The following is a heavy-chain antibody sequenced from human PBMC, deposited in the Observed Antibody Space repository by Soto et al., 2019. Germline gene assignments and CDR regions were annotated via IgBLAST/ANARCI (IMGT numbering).Heavy chain of an antibody. V-gene: IGHV4-31*03. D-gene: IGHD6-19*01. Sequence: QVQLQESGPGLVKPSQTLSLTCTVSGGSISSGGYYWSWIRQHPGKGLEWIGYIYYSGSTYYNPSLQSRVTISVDTSKNPFSLKLSSVTAADTAVYYCARDSRIAVAGVDYWGQGTLVTVSS. CDR3: ARDSRIAVAGVDY. CDR2: IYYSGST. CDR1: GGSISSGGYY. J-gene: IGHJ4*02.